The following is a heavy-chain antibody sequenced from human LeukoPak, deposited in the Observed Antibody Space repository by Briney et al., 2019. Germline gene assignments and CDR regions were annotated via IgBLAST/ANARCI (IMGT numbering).Heavy chain of an antibody. J-gene: IGHJ3*02. CDR2: IARNGGST. D-gene: IGHD3-22*01. V-gene: IGHV3-64*01. CDR1: GFNFINSA. Sequence: PGGSLRLSCAASGFNFINSAMHWVRQAPGKGLEYVSGIARNGGSTYYTNSVKGRFTISRDDSKNTLYLQMGSLRPEDMAVYYCARPNYDSSGGQGAFDIWGQGTMVTVSS. CDR3: ARPNYDSSGGQGAFDI.